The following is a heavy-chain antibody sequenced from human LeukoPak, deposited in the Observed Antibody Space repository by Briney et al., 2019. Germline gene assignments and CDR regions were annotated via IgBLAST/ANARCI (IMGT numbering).Heavy chain of an antibody. V-gene: IGHV1-69*13. CDR1: GGTFSSYA. CDR3: ARAIAVAGNWFDP. CDR2: IIPIFGTA. D-gene: IGHD6-19*01. J-gene: IGHJ5*02. Sequence: SVKVSFTASGGTFSSYAISWVRQAPGQGLEWMGGIIPIFGTANYAQKFQGRVTITADESTSTAYMELSSLRSEDTAVYYCARAIAVAGNWFDPWGQGTLVTVSS.